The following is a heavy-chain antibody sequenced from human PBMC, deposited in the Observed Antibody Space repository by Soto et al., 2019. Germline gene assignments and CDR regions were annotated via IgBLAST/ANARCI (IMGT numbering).Heavy chain of an antibody. V-gene: IGHV5-10-1*01. J-gene: IGHJ3*02. Sequence: GESLKISCKGSGYSFTSYWISWVRQMPGKGLEWMGRIDPSDSYTNYSPSFQGHVTISADKSISTAYLQWSSLKASDTAMYYCARHWNYGDYVGAFDIWGQGTMVTV. D-gene: IGHD4-17*01. CDR3: ARHWNYGDYVGAFDI. CDR2: IDPSDSYT. CDR1: GYSFTSYW.